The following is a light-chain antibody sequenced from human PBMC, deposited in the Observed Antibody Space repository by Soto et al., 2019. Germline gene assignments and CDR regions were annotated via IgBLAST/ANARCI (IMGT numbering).Light chain of an antibody. CDR3: QSYDSSLRAVV. CDR1: NSNLGAGYD. CDR2: GNS. V-gene: IGLV1-40*01. Sequence: QNVVTQPPSVSGAPGQTVIISCTGSNSNLGAGYDAHWYQHLPGTAPKVLIHGNSNRPAGVPDRFSGSKSGTSASLAITGLQPEDEADYYCQSYDSSLRAVVFGGGTKLTVL. J-gene: IGLJ2*01.